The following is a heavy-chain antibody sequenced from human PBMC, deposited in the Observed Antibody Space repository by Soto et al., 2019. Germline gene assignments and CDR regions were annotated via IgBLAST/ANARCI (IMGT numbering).Heavy chain of an antibody. V-gene: IGHV1-46*03. CDR2: INPFDGRR. J-gene: IGHJ4*02. CDR1: GYIFTSYY. CDR3: SRVDPGETSPFDH. D-gene: IGHD3-10*01. Sequence: QVQLVQSGAEVKKPGASVKVSCKASGYIFTSYYIHWVRQAPGQGLEWMGWINPFDGRRMFAQSFQGRVTMTRDTCTSTVYLEVSSLRSEDTAVYYCSRVDPGETSPFDHWGQGTLVTVSS.